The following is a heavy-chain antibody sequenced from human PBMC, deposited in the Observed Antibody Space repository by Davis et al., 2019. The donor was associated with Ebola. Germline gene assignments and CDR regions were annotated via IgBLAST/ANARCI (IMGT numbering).Heavy chain of an antibody. CDR1: GFTFSSYS. CDR3: AKYYGSGSYYNFDY. V-gene: IGHV3-23*01. Sequence: GESLKISCAASGFTFSSYSMNWARQAPGKGLEWVSGISGSGGSTYYADSVKGRFTVSRDNSKNTLHLQMTSLRAEDTAVYYCAKYYGSGSYYNFDYWGQGTLVTVSS. J-gene: IGHJ4*02. CDR2: ISGSGGST. D-gene: IGHD3-10*01.